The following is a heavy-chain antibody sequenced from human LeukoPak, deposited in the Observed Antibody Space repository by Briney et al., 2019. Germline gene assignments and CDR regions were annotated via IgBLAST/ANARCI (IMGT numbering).Heavy chain of an antibody. CDR1: GYTFTSYD. CDR2: MNPNSGNT. CDR3: ARGVTMVRGPFEGGSDYFDY. J-gene: IGHJ4*02. D-gene: IGHD3-10*01. Sequence: GASVKVPCKASGYTFTSYDINWVRQATGQGLEWMGWMNPNSGNTVYAQKFQGRVTMTRNTSISTAYMELSSLRSEDTAVYYCARGVTMVRGPFEGGSDYFDYWGQGTLVTVSS. V-gene: IGHV1-8*01.